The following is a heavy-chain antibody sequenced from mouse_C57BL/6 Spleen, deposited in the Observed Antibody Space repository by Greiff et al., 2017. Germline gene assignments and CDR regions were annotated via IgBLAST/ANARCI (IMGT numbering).Heavy chain of an antibody. CDR3: ARTIYYDYGYAMDY. CDR1: GFTFSDYG. CDR2: ISSGSSTI. Sequence: EVKLQESGGGLVKPGGSLKLSCAASGFTFSDYGMHWVRQAPEKGLEWVAYISSGSSTIYYADTVKGRFTISRDNAKNTLFLQMTSLRSEDTAMYYCARTIYYDYGYAMDYWGQGTSVTVSS. D-gene: IGHD2-4*01. J-gene: IGHJ4*01. V-gene: IGHV5-17*01.